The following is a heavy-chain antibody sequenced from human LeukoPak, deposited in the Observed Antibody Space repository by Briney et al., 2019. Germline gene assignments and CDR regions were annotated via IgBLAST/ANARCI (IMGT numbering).Heavy chain of an antibody. CDR3: ARVSFYDSSGYFTTIDY. Sequence: PSETLSLTCAVYGGSFSGYYWSWLRQPPGKGLEWIGEINHSGTTNYNPSLKSRVTISVDTSKNQFSLKVNSVTAADTGVYYCARVSFYDSSGYFTTIDYWGQGTLVTVSS. D-gene: IGHD3-22*01. J-gene: IGHJ4*02. V-gene: IGHV4-34*01. CDR2: INHSGTT. CDR1: GGSFSGYY.